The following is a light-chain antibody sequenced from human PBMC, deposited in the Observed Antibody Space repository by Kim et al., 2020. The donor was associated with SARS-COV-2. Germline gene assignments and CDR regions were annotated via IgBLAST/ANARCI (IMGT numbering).Light chain of an antibody. Sequence: SSELTQDPDVSVALGQTVRITCRGDSIKNFYASWYRQKPGQAPVLVMFGRNNRPSEISGRLSGSSSGNTASLTIAGAQAEYEADYYYNSRDISGKYVLFG. V-gene: IGLV3-19*01. CDR3: NSRDISGKYVL. J-gene: IGLJ1*01. CDR1: SIKNFY. CDR2: GRN.